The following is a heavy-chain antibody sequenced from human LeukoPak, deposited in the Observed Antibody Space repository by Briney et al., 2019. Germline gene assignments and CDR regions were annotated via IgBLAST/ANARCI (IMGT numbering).Heavy chain of an antibody. V-gene: IGHV3-74*01. D-gene: IGHD3/OR15-3a*01. Sequence: GGSLRLSCAASGLTLSSYWVHWVRQPPGKGLMWLSRTNEDGSYADYADSVKGRFTISRDNAKNTVYLQMNSLRAEDTAVYYCARDNTRDSYWGQGTLVTVSS. CDR2: TNEDGSYA. CDR3: ARDNTRDSY. CDR1: GLTLSSYW. J-gene: IGHJ4*02.